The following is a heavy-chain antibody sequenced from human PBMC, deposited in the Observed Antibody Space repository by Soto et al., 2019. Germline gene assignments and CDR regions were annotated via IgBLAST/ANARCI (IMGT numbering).Heavy chain of an antibody. CDR2: FDPEDGET. CDR1: GYTLTELS. J-gene: IGHJ5*02. V-gene: IGHV1-24*01. D-gene: IGHD6-13*01. CDR3: VRRHVSATGIDWFDP. Sequence: ASVKVSCKVSGYTLTELSMHWVRQAPGKGLEWMGGFDPEDGETIYAQKFQGRVTMTEDTSTDTAYMELSSLRSEDTAVYYCVRRHVSATGIDWFDPWGQGTLVTVSS.